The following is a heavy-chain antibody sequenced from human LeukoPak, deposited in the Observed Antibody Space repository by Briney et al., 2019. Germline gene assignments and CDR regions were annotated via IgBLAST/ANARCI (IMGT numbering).Heavy chain of an antibody. Sequence: GGSLRLSCAASGFTFSSYAMSWVRQAPGKGLEWVSAISGSGGSTYYADSVKGRFTISRDNSKNTLYLQMNSLRAEDTAVYYCAKDVESGHYYDSSGYYDYWGQGTLVTVSS. CDR3: AKDVESGHYYDSSGYYDY. D-gene: IGHD3-22*01. V-gene: IGHV3-23*01. J-gene: IGHJ4*02. CDR1: GFTFSSYA. CDR2: ISGSGGST.